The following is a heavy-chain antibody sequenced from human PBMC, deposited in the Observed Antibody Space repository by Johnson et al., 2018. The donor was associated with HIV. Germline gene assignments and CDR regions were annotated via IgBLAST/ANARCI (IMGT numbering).Heavy chain of an antibody. CDR2: ISYDGSNK. CDR3: AKDICDRSYCGGDCYILSAFDI. D-gene: IGHD2-21*01. J-gene: IGHJ3*02. Sequence: QMQLVESGGGVVQPGRSLRLSCAASGFTFSSYGMHWVRQAPGKGLEWVAVISYDGSNKYYADSVKGRFTISRDNSKNTLYLQMNSLRAEDTALYYCAKDICDRSYCGGDCYILSAFDIWGQGTMVTVSS. V-gene: IGHV3-30*18. CDR1: GFTFSSYG.